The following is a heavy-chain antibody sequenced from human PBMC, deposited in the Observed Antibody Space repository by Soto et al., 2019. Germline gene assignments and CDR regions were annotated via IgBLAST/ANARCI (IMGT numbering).Heavy chain of an antibody. V-gene: IGHV4-31*03. D-gene: IGHD3-22*01. CDR2: IYYSGST. CDR3: ARWGLSSGYYYWFDP. Sequence: SETLSLTCTVSGGSISSGGYYWSWIHQHPGKGLEWIGYIYYSGSTYYNPSLKSRVTISVDTSKNQFSLKLSSVTAADTAVYYCARWGLSSGYYYWFDPWGQGTLVTVSS. CDR1: GGSISSGGYY. J-gene: IGHJ5*02.